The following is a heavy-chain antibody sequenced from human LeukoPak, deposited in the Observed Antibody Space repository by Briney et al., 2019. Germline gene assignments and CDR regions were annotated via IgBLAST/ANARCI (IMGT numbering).Heavy chain of an antibody. CDR3: ATGFKYYYYSMDV. D-gene: IGHD3-10*01. V-gene: IGHV1-24*01. J-gene: IGHJ6*03. Sequence: ASVKVSCKVSGYTLTELSMHWVRQAPGKGLEWMGGFDPEDGETIYAQKFQGRVTMTEDTSTDTAYMELSSLGSEDTAVYYCATGFKYYYYSMDVWGKGTTVTVSS. CDR2: FDPEDGET. CDR1: GYTLTELS.